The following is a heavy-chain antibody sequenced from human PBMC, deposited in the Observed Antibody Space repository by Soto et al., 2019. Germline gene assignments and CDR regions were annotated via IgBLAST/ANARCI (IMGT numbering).Heavy chain of an antibody. V-gene: IGHV4-34*01. Sequence: SETLSLTCAVYGGSFSGYYWSWIRQPPGKGLEWIGEINHSGSTNYNPSLKSRVTISVDTSKNQFSLKLSSVTAADTAVYYCARGAATPMCVRGVRGAFDIWGQGTMVTVSS. CDR2: INHSGST. CDR3: ARGAATPMCVRGVRGAFDI. J-gene: IGHJ3*02. CDR1: GGSFSGYY. D-gene: IGHD3-10*02.